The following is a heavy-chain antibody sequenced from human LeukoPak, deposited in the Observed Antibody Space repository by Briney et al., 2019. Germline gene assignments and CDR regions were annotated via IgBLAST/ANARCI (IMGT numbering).Heavy chain of an antibody. CDR3: ARDKHGSGSAHTFDP. CDR2: IHYSWST. CDR1: GGSISSYY. Sequence: SETLSLTCTIAGGSISSYYWSWIRQPPGKGLEWIAYIHYSWSTNYNPSLKSRVTISVDTSKNQFSLKLISVTAADTAVYYCARDKHGSGSAHTFDPWGQGTLVTVSS. V-gene: IGHV4-59*01. J-gene: IGHJ5*02. D-gene: IGHD3-10*01.